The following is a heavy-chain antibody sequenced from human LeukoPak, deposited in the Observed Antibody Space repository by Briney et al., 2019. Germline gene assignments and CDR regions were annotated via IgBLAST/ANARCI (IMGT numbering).Heavy chain of an antibody. CDR3: ARGGLSLRFGNNY. CDR1: GGSFSGYY. V-gene: IGHV4-34*01. J-gene: IGHJ4*02. D-gene: IGHD3-10*01. Sequence: PSETLSLTCAVYGGSFSGYYWSWIRQPPGKGLEWIGEINHSGSTNYNPSLKSRVTISVDTSKNQFSLKLSSVTAADTAVYYCARGGLSLRFGNNYWGQGTLVTVSS. CDR2: INHSGST.